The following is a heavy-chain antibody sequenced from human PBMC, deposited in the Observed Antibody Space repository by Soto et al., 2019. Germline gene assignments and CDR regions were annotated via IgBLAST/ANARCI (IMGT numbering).Heavy chain of an antibody. J-gene: IGHJ4*02. CDR3: AKVYFYDFSGCGFLDY. CDR1: GFAFNSDA. D-gene: IGHD3-22*01. CDR2: ISGSGRST. V-gene: IGHV3-23*01. Sequence: HGASLTLACAASGFAFNSDAMSWGLDVAGKGLEWVSVISGSGRSTYYTDSVKGRFTISRDNSKNTVYLLMNSLKAEDMAVYYCAKVYFYDFSGCGFLDYWGQGPPVPVSS.